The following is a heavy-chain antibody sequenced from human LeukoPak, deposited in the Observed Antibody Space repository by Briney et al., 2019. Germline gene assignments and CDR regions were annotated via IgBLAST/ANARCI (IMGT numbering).Heavy chain of an antibody. Sequence: PSETLSLTCTVSGGSISSYYWSWIRQPPGKGLEWIGYIYYSGSTNYNPSLKSRVTISVDTSKSLLSLKLSSVTAADTAVYFCARRSSSSWSKYGFFDIWGQGTMVSVSS. J-gene: IGHJ3*02. CDR2: IYYSGST. CDR3: ARRSSSSWSKYGFFDI. CDR1: GGSISSYY. D-gene: IGHD6-13*01. V-gene: IGHV4-59*08.